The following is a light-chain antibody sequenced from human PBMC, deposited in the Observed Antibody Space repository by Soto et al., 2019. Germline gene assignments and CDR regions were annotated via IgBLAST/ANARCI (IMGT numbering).Light chain of an antibody. Sequence: DIVMTQSPLSLRVTPGEPASISCRSSESLLHTNGNNYLDCYLQKPGQSPQLLIYFGSTRAAGVPDRFSGSGSDTDFTLTISRVEAEDVGVYYCMQALQTRWTFGQGAKVEIK. CDR2: FGS. CDR1: ESLLHTNGNNY. CDR3: MQALQTRWT. V-gene: IGKV2-28*01. J-gene: IGKJ1*01.